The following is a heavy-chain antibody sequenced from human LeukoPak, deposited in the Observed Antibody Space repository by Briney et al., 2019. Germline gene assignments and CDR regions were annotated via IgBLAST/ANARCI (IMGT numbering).Heavy chain of an antibody. CDR2: ISSSSSYI. V-gene: IGHV3-21*01. J-gene: IGHJ4*02. Sequence: GGSLRLSCAASGFTFSSYGIHWVRQAPGKGLEWVSSISSSSSYIYYADSVKGRFTISRDNAKNSLYLQMNSLRAEDTAVYYCARAPGGFGESLFDYWGQGTLVTVSS. CDR3: ARAPGGFGESLFDY. CDR1: GFTFSSYG. D-gene: IGHD3-10*01.